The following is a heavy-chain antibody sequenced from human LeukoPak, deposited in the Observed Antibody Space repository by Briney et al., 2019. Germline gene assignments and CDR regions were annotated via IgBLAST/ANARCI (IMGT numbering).Heavy chain of an antibody. V-gene: IGHV3-23*01. D-gene: IGHD2-8*02. J-gene: IGHJ4*02. Sequence: PGGSLRLSCAASGFTFSSYAMSWVRQAPGKGLEWVSAISGSGGSTYYADSVKGRFTISSDSAKSSLYLQMNSLRAEDTAVYYCARGKTRGSFDYWGQGTLVTVSS. CDR3: ARGKTRGSFDY. CDR2: ISGSGGST. CDR1: GFTFSSYA.